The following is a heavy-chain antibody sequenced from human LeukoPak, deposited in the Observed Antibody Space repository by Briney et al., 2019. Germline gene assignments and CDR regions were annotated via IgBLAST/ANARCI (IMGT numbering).Heavy chain of an antibody. D-gene: IGHD3-22*01. J-gene: IGHJ4*02. CDR3: ATSYDSSGNN. Sequence: RGSLRLSCAASGFTFSIFWMSWVRQAPGKGLEWVANIKQDGSAKYYVDSVKDRFTISRDNARNSLYLEMNNLRAEDTAIYYCATSYDSSGNNWGQGTLVTVSS. CDR2: IKQDGSAK. V-gene: IGHV3-7*01. CDR1: GFTFSIFW.